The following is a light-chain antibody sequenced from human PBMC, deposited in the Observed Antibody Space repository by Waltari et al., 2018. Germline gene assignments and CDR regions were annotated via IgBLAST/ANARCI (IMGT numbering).Light chain of an antibody. CDR2: LGS. CDR3: MQGLQTPT. J-gene: IGKJ5*01. Sequence: DIVMTQSPLSLAVTPGEPASISCRSSQSLLQSNGYKYLDWYLRKPGQSPLLLIYLGSKRASGVPDRFSGSGSGTDFTLKISRVEAEDVGIYFCMQGLQTPTFGQGTRLEIK. CDR1: QSLLQSNGYKY. V-gene: IGKV2-28*01.